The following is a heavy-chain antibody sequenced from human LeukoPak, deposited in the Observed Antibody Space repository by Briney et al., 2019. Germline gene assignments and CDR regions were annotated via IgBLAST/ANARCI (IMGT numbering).Heavy chain of an antibody. CDR1: GFTFDDYA. CDR2: ISWNSGSI. D-gene: IGHD1-1*01. CDR3: ARGGWTDGI. V-gene: IGHV3-9*01. Sequence: SLRLSCAASGFTFDDYAMHWVRQAPGKGLEWVSGISWNSGSIGYADSVKGRFTISRDNAKNSLYLQMNSLRAEDTAVYYCARGGWTDGIWGQGTLVTVSS. J-gene: IGHJ4*02.